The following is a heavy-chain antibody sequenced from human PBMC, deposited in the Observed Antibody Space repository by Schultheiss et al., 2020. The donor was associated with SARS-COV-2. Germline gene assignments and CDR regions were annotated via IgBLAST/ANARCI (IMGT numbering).Heavy chain of an antibody. CDR2: IYYSGST. Sequence: SETLSLTCTVSGDSISSYYWTWIRQPPGKGLEWIGSIYYSGSTYYNPSLKSRVTISLDTSKNQFSLSLSSVTAADTAVYYCARDGLDPVGDAFDTWGQGTMVTVSS. D-gene: IGHD3/OR15-3a*01. V-gene: IGHV4-59*12. CDR1: GDSISSYY. J-gene: IGHJ3*02. CDR3: ARDGLDPVGDAFDT.